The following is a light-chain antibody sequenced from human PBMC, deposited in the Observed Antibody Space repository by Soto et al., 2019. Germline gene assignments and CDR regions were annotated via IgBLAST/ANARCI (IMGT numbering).Light chain of an antibody. Sequence: DIVMTQSPLSLPVTPGEPASISCWSNQSLLHRNGFNYLDWYLQKPGQSPQLLIYLGSNRASGVPDRFGGSGSGTDFTLKISTVEAEDVGVFYCMQHLQTPFTFGGGTKVE. V-gene: IGKV2-28*01. CDR3: MQHLQTPFT. J-gene: IGKJ4*01. CDR1: QSLLHRNGFNY. CDR2: LGS.